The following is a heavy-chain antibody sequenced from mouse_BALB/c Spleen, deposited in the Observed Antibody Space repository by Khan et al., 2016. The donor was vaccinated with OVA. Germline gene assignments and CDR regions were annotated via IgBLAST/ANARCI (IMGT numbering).Heavy chain of an antibody. CDR3: ARDRIDY. CDR1: GYTFTSYW. J-gene: IGHJ2*01. CDR2: INPTSGYT. V-gene: IGHV1-7*01. Sequence: QVQLKESGAELAKPGASVKMSCKASGYTFTSYWMHWIKQRPGQGLEWIGYINPTSGYTDYNQKFKDKATLTADKSSSTAYMQLSSLTSDDSAVYYCARDRIDYGGQGTALTVPS.